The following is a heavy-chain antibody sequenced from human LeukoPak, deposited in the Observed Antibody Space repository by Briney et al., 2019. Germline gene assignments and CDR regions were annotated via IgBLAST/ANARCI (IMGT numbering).Heavy chain of an antibody. CDR1: GFTFGDYA. D-gene: IGHD1-26*01. CDR3: ARDTNSGSYLGDDAFDI. Sequence: GGSLRLSCTASGFTFGDYAMSWVRQAPGKGLEWVSYISSSSSTIYYADSVRGRFTISRDNAKNSLYLQMNSLRAEDTAVYYCARDTNSGSYLGDDAFDIWGQGTTVTISS. V-gene: IGHV3-48*01. CDR2: ISSSSSTI. J-gene: IGHJ3*02.